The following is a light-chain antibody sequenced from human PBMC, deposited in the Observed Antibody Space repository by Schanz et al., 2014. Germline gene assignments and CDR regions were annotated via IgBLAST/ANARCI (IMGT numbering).Light chain of an antibody. Sequence: QSALTQPRSVSGSPGQSVTISCTGTSGDVGGYNYVSWYQQHPGKAPKLMIFDVSQRPSGVPDRFSASKSGNTASLTISGLQTEDEADYYCQSYDSSLSGWVFGGGTKLTVL. CDR3: QSYDSSLSGWV. CDR2: DVS. CDR1: SGDVGGYNY. V-gene: IGLV2-11*01. J-gene: IGLJ3*02.